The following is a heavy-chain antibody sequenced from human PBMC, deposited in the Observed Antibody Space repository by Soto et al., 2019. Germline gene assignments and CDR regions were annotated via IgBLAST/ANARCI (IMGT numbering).Heavy chain of an antibody. Sequence: GGSLRLSCAASGFTFSSYAMSWVRQAPGKGLEWVSAISGSGGSTYYADSVKGRFTISRDNSKNTLYLQMNSLRAEDTAVYYCAKALIVATITDYYYYGMDVWGQGTTVTVSS. D-gene: IGHD5-12*01. CDR3: AKALIVATITDYYYYGMDV. J-gene: IGHJ6*02. CDR1: GFTFSSYA. CDR2: ISGSGGST. V-gene: IGHV3-23*01.